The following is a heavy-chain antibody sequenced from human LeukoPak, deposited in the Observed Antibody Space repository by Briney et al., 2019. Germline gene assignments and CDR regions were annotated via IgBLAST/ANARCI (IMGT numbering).Heavy chain of an antibody. Sequence: ASVKVSCKASGYTFTGYYMHWVRQAPGQGLEWMGWINTNTGHPTYAQGFTGRFVLSLDISVSTAYLQISSLKAEDTAVYYCARVWARGDWYFALWGRGTLVTVSS. CDR3: ARVWARGDWYFAL. J-gene: IGHJ2*01. D-gene: IGHD3-16*01. CDR2: INTNTGHP. CDR1: GYTFTGYY. V-gene: IGHV7-4-1*02.